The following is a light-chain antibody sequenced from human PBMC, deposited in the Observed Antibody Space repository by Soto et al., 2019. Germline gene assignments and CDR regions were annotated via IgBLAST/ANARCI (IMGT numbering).Light chain of an antibody. J-gene: IGLJ2*01. Sequence: QSVLTQSPSASASLGASVKLTCTLSSGHSSYAIAWHQQQPEKGPRYLMKVNSDGSHNKGDGIPDRFSGSSSGAERYLTISSLQSEDEADYYCQTWDPGFSLVFGGGTKLTVL. V-gene: IGLV4-69*01. CDR3: QTWDPGFSLV. CDR1: SGHSSYA. CDR2: VNSDGSH.